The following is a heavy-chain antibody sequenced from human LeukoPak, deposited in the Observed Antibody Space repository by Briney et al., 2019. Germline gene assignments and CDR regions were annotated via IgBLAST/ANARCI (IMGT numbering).Heavy chain of an antibody. CDR1: GGSMSSYY. Sequence: PSETLSFTCTVSGGSMSSYYWSWIRQPPGKGVEWIGYIYYSGTTNYNPSLKSRVTMSVDTSMNQFSLKMSSVTAADTAVYYCARHGSTSSDDYFQHWGQGTLVTVSS. V-gene: IGHV4-59*08. CDR2: IYYSGTT. D-gene: IGHD2/OR15-2a*01. J-gene: IGHJ1*01. CDR3: ARHGSTSSDDYFQH.